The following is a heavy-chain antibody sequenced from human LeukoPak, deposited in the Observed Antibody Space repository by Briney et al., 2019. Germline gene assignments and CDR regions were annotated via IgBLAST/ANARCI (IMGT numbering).Heavy chain of an antibody. V-gene: IGHV1-69*04. CDR1: GASFSSCA. J-gene: IGHJ4*02. D-gene: IGHD3-22*01. CDR2: IIPILGIA. Sequence: ASGKVSCKASGASFSSCAISWVRQAPGQGLEWVGRIIPILGIANYAQKFQGRVTITADKSTSTAYMELSSLRSDDTAVYYCARDQDPYYYDSSGYLGDYWGQGTLVTVSS. CDR3: ARDQDPYYYDSSGYLGDY.